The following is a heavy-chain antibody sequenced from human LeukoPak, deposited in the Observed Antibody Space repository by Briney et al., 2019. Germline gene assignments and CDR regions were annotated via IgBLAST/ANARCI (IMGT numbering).Heavy chain of an antibody. CDR3: ARAYCGGDCYSRGTGGDY. CDR2: VIPAFGTA. Sequence: ASVKVSCKASGGTFSSYTITWVRQAPGQGLEWMGGVIPAFGTANYAQKFQGRVTMTRDTSTSTVYMELSSLRSEDTAVYYCARAYCGGDCYSRGTGGDYWGQRTLVTVSS. J-gene: IGHJ4*02. D-gene: IGHD2-21*02. CDR1: GGTFSSYT. V-gene: IGHV1-69*05.